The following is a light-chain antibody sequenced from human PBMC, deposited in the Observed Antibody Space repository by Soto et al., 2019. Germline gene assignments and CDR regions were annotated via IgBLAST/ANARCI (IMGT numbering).Light chain of an antibody. J-gene: IGLJ1*01. Sequence: LTQPPSVSGASGQRVTISCTGSSSNIGAGYDVHWYQQLPGTAPKLLIYGNSNRPSGVPDRFSGSKSGTSASLAITGLQAEDEADYYCQSYDSSLSGYVFGTGTKVTVL. V-gene: IGLV1-40*01. CDR1: SSNIGAGYD. CDR2: GNS. CDR3: QSYDSSLSGYV.